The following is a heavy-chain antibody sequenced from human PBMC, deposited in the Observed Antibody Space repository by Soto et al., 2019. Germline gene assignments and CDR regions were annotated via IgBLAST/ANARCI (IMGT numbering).Heavy chain of an antibody. J-gene: IGHJ6*02. CDR1: GFTLSDYE. Sequence: DVKLVESGGGLVQPGGSLRLSCSASGFTLSDYELHWVRQAPGKGLEWVSYISTRGSTIYYADSVKGRFTISRDNAKNSLYLEMNRLRPEDTGVYYCARVRAGAANGYYGMDVWDQGTTGTVSS. CDR2: ISTRGSTI. V-gene: IGHV3-48*03. CDR3: ARVRAGAANGYYGMDV. D-gene: IGHD1-26*01.